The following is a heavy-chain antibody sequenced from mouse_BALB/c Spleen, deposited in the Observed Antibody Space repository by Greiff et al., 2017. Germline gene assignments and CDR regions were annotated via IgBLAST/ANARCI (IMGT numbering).Heavy chain of an antibody. CDR2: ISYDGSN. D-gene: IGHD3-1*01. CDR3: ARARPWAWFAY. Sequence: ESGPGLVKPSQSLSLTCSVTGYSITSGYYWNWIRQFPGNKLEWMGYISYDGSNNYNPSLKNRISITRDTSKNQFFLKLNSVTTEDTATYYCARARPWAWFAYWGQGTLVTVSA. CDR1: GYSITSGYY. V-gene: IGHV3-6*02. J-gene: IGHJ3*01.